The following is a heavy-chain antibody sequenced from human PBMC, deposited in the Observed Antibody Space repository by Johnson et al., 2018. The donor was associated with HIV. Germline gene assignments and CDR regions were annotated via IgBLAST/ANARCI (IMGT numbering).Heavy chain of an antibody. V-gene: IGHV3-30*02. D-gene: IGHD3-3*01. CDR1: GFTFRNYA. Sequence: QVQLVESGGGVVQHGGSLRLSCAASGFTFRNYAMHWVRQAPGKGLEWVAFIRSDGSNKSYADSVRGRFTISRDNSKNTLSLQMNTLRAEDTAVYYCAKEMYYGSYLLFFDVWGQGTMVTVSS. CDR3: AKEMYYGSYLLFFDV. CDR2: IRSDGSNK. J-gene: IGHJ3*01.